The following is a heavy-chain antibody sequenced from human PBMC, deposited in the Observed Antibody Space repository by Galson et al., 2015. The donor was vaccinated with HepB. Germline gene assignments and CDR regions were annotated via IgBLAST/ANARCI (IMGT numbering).Heavy chain of an antibody. J-gene: IGHJ4*02. D-gene: IGHD3-3*01. CDR2: INPNGVAT. V-gene: IGHV1-2*06. CDR1: GFTFIGYY. CDR3: ARDLRPTNFGVFTLDY. Sequence: SVKVSCKGSGFTFIGYYIHWVRQAPGQGLEWLGRINPNGVATTNAKKFQGRVTLTRTTSSKTAYMELTSLMPDDSAVYYCARDLRPTNFGVFTLDYWGQGSLVTVSS.